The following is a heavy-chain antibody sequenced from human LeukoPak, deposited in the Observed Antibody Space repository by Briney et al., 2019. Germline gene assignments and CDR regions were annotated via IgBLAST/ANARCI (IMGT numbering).Heavy chain of an antibody. J-gene: IGHJ3*02. CDR3: AKGQWLVNDAFNI. CDR1: GDSVSNNNAA. Sequence: SQTLSLTCAISGDSVSNNNAAWNWIRQSPSRGLEWLGRTYYRSKWYNDYAVSVKGRITINPDTSKNQFSLQLDSVTPEDTAVYYCAKGQWLVNDAFNIWGQGTMVTVSP. CDR2: TYYRSKWYN. V-gene: IGHV6-1*01. D-gene: IGHD6-19*01.